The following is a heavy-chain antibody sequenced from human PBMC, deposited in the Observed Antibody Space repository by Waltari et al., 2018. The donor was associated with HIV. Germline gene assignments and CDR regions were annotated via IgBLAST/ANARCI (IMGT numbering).Heavy chain of an antibody. CDR1: GYNFGGYG. V-gene: IGHV1-18*04. D-gene: IGHD1-1*01. CDR3: ARSERSQDQQLVSFFDY. CDR2: IGTNNGNT. J-gene: IGHJ4*02. Sequence: QIQLVQSGAEVKKPGASVKVSCQASGYNFGGYGISWVRQVAGQGPEWMGWIGTNNGNTKDGQKFQDRVTMTTDTTMSTAYMELRSLRSDDTAVFYCARSERSQDQQLVSFFDYWGQGTLVIVSS.